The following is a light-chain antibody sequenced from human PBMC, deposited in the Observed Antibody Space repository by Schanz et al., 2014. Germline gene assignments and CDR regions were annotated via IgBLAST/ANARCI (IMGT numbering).Light chain of an antibody. CDR1: QSVLYSSNNKNY. Sequence: DIVMTQSPDSLAVSLGERATIHCKSTQSVLYSSNNKNYLAWYQQKSGQPPKVLIYWASTRESGVPDRFSGSGSGTDFTLTISSLQAEDVAAYYCQQYYSIPFTFGPGTKVDIK. CDR3: QQYYSIPFT. J-gene: IGKJ3*01. V-gene: IGKV4-1*01. CDR2: WAS.